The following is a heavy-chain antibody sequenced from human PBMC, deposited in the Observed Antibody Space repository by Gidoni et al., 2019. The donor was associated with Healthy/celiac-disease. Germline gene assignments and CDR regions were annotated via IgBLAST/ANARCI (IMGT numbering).Heavy chain of an antibody. CDR3: ARGEASGTDAFDI. J-gene: IGHJ3*02. V-gene: IGHV3-30-3*01. CDR1: GFTFSSYA. D-gene: IGHD1-26*01. Sequence: QVQLCESGGGVVQPGRSLRRPCAASGFTFSSYALHWVRRAPGKGLEWVAIISYDGSNKCYADTVKGRVTISRDNSKNTLYLQMNSLRAEDTAVYYSARGEASGTDAFDIWGQGTMVTVSS. CDR2: ISYDGSNK.